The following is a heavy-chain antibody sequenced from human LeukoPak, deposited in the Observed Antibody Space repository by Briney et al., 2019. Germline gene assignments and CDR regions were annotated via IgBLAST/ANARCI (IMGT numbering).Heavy chain of an antibody. Sequence: ASVKVSCKASGYTFTSYDINWVRQATGQGLEWMGWMNPNSGNTGYAQKFQGRVTMTRNTSTSTAYMELSSLRSEDTAVYYCARARGYCSSTSCYPFGYWGQGTLVTVSS. CDR2: MNPNSGNT. D-gene: IGHD2-2*01. CDR1: GYTFTSYD. V-gene: IGHV1-8*01. CDR3: ARARGYCSSTSCYPFGY. J-gene: IGHJ4*02.